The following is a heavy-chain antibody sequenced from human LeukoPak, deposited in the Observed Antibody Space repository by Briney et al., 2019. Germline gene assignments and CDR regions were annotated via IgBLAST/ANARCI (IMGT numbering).Heavy chain of an antibody. CDR2: IYSSGNI. CDR1: GASISSNNYY. CDR3: AKSGGSGLIDY. Sequence: PSETLSLTCTVSGASISSNNYYWGWVRQPPGKGLEWIGNIYSSGNIYYNASLKSRVTIYIDTSKNQFSLNLSSVTAADTAVYYCAKSGGSGLIDYWGQGTLVTVSS. V-gene: IGHV4-39*01. D-gene: IGHD1-26*01. J-gene: IGHJ4*02.